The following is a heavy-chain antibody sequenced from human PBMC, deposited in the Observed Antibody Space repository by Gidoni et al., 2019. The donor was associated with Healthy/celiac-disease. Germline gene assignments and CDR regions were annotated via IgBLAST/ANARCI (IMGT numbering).Heavy chain of an antibody. J-gene: IGHJ6*02. CDR1: GGSISSSY. CDR3: ARLALPAANHYYYYGMDV. CDR2: IYYSGST. V-gene: IGHV4-59*01. Sequence: QVQLQESGPGLVKPSETLSLTCTVSGGSISSSYWSWIRQPPGKGLEWIGYIYYSGSTNYNPSLKSRVTISVDTSKNQFSLKLSSVTAADTAVYYCARLALPAANHYYYYGMDVWGQGTTVTVSS. D-gene: IGHD2-2*01.